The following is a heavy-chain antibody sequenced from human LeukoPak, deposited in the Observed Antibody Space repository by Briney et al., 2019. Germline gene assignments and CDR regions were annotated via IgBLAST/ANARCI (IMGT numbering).Heavy chain of an antibody. J-gene: IGHJ4*02. CDR3: ARDGAEGNIVVVPAAR. CDR1: GYTFTSYD. V-gene: IGHV1-2*02. Sequence: ASVKVSCKASGYTFTSYDINWVRQATGQGLEWMGWINPNSGGTNYAQKFQGRVTMTRDTSISTAYMELSRLRSDDTAVYYCARDGAEGNIVVVPAARWGQGTLVTVSS. CDR2: INPNSGGT. D-gene: IGHD2-2*01.